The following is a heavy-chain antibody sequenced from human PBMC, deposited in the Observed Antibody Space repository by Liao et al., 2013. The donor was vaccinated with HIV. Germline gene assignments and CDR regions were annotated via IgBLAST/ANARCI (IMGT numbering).Heavy chain of an antibody. CDR1: GDSMSSGHFY. J-gene: IGHJ4*02. CDR3: ARAPYYSGSGSYSNSIPFDY. D-gene: IGHD3-10*01. V-gene: IGHV4-61*02. Sequence: QVQLQESGPGLVRPSQTLSLTCTVSGDSMSSGHFYWSWIRQPAGKGLEWIGRIYASGSTNYNPSLKSRVTISVDTSTNQFSLSLSSVTAADTAVYYCARAPYYSGSGSYSNSIPFDYWGQGTLVTVSS. CDR2: IYASGST.